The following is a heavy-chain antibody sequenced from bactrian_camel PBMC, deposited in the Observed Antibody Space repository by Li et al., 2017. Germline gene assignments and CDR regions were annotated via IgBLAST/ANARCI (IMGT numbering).Heavy chain of an antibody. V-gene: IGHV3S31*01. Sequence: VQLVESGGGLVQPGGSLRLSCAASGFAFSSYAMIWVRQAPGKGLEWVSVIHSGGSTTFYADSVKGRFTLSRDDSKNELYLQVNSLKTEDTAMYYCAKEDPGAGRAVWGQGTQVTVS. CDR3: AKEDPGAGRAV. CDR2: IHSGGSTT. CDR1: GFAFSSYA. J-gene: IGHJ4*01.